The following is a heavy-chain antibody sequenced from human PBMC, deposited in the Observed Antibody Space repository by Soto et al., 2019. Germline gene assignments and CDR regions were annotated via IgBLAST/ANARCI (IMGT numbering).Heavy chain of an antibody. CDR3: ARGPPVGY. Sequence: SETLSLTCAVYGGSFSGYYWSWIRQPPGKGLEWIGEINHSGSTNYNPSLKSRVTISVDTSKNQFSLKLSSVTAQDTAVYYCARGPPVGYWGQGTLVTVS. CDR1: GGSFSGYY. J-gene: IGHJ4*02. CDR2: INHSGST. V-gene: IGHV4-34*01.